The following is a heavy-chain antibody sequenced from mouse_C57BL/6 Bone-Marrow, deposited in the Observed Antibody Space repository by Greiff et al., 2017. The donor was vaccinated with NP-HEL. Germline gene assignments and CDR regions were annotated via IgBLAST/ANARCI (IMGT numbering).Heavy chain of an antibody. Sequence: QVQLQQSGAELARPGASVKLSCKASGYTFTSYGISWVKQRTGQGLEWIGEIYPRSGNTYYNEKFKGNATLPSDKSSSTAYMELRSLTSEDSAVYFCAREGLRTSPWFAYWGQGTLVTVSA. CDR1: GYTFTSYG. J-gene: IGHJ3*01. V-gene: IGHV1-81*01. CDR2: IYPRSGNT. D-gene: IGHD2-2*01. CDR3: AREGLRTSPWFAY.